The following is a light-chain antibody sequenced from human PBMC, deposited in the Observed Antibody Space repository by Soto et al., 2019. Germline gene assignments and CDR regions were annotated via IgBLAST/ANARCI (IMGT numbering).Light chain of an antibody. CDR2: GAS. CDR1: QSVSISF. CDR3: QQYGSSPLT. J-gene: IGKJ4*01. V-gene: IGKV3-20*01. Sequence: EIVLTQSPGTLSLSPGERATLSCRASQSVSISFLAWYQQKPAQAPRLLIYGASSRATGIPDRFSGSGSGTDFTLTISRLEPEDFAVYYCQQYGSSPLTFGGGTKVDIK.